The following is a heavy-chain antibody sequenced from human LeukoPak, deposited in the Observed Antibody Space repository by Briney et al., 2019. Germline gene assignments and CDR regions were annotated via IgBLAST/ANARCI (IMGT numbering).Heavy chain of an antibody. J-gene: IGHJ5*02. CDR1: GYSFTNYW. CDR3: ARHGSSYYEPRYNWFDP. CDR2: IYPGDSDT. V-gene: IGHV5-51*01. Sequence: HGESLKISCKGSGYSFTNYWIGWVRQMPGKGLEWMGMIYPGDSDTRYSPSFQGQVTISADKSISTAYLQWSSLEASDTAIYFCARHGSSYYEPRYNWFDPWGQGTLVTVSS. D-gene: IGHD3-16*01.